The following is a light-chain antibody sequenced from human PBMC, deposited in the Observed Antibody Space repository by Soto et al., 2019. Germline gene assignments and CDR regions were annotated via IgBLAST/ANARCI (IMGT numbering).Light chain of an antibody. CDR1: QSVSSNN. Sequence: EIVLTQSPGTLSFSPGERATLSCRASQSVSSNNLAWYQQRPGQAPRVVIYGASTRATGIPERFSGSGSGTGYTLSISRLEPDDFAVYSCQTYGRSPITFGPGTKVDIK. J-gene: IGKJ3*01. V-gene: IGKV3-20*01. CDR3: QTYGRSPIT. CDR2: GAS.